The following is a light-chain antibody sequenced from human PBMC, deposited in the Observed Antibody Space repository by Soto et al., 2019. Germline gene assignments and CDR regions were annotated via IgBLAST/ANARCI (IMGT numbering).Light chain of an antibody. CDR1: SSNIGRKT. V-gene: IGLV1-44*01. J-gene: IGLJ2*01. CDR2: SDD. Sequence: QSVLTQPPSASGTPGQRVTISCSGSSSNIGRKTVSWYRQLPGTAPKLLIYSDDQRPSGVPDRFSGSKSGTSASLAISGLQSDDEDDYYCAACDDHLAGVVFGGGTKLTVL. CDR3: AACDDHLAGVV.